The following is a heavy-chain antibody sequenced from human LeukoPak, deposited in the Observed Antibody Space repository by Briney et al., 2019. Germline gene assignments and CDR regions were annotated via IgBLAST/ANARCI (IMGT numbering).Heavy chain of an antibody. CDR1: GGSFSGYY. V-gene: IGHV4-34*01. Sequence: PSETLSLTCAVYGGSFSGYYWSWIRQPPGKGLEWIGEINHSGSTNYNPSLKSRVTISVDTSKNQFSLKLSSVTAADTAVYYCARRDINYYDSSGYPYWGQGTLVTASS. CDR3: ARRDINYYDSSGYPY. CDR2: INHSGST. D-gene: IGHD3-22*01. J-gene: IGHJ4*02.